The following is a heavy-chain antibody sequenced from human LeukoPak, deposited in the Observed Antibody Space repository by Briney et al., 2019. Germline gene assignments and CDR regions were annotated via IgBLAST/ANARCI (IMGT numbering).Heavy chain of an antibody. J-gene: IGHJ4*02. V-gene: IGHV3-48*02. CDR3: VRDWYSTTWHPDN. CDR1: GFTFSSYG. D-gene: IGHD2/OR15-2a*01. CDR2: SSSTGNTI. Sequence: GGSLRLSCAASGFTFSSYGMNWVRQAPGKGLEWVSYSSSTGNTIFYADSVKGRFTISRDNAKNSLYLQMNSLIDEDTAVYYCVRDWYSTTWHPDNWGQGTLVTVSS.